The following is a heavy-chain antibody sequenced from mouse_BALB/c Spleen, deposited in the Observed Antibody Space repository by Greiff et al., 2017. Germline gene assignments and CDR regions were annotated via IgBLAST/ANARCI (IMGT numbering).Heavy chain of an antibody. CDR3: ARDNYGSSFFAY. V-gene: IGHV5-17*02. CDR2: ISSGSSTI. Sequence: EVMLVESGGGLVQPGGSRKLSCAASGFTFSSFGMHWVRQAPEKGLEWVAYISSGSSTIYYADTVKGRFTISRDNPKNTLFLQMTSLRSEDTAMYYCARDNYGSSFFAYWGQGTLVTVSA. J-gene: IGHJ3*01. D-gene: IGHD1-1*01. CDR1: GFTFSSFG.